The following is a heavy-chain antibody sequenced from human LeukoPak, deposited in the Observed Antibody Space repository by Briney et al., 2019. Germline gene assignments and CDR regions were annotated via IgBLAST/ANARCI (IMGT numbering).Heavy chain of an antibody. D-gene: IGHD3-22*01. V-gene: IGHV4-31*03. J-gene: IGHJ4*02. CDR1: GGSISSGGYY. Sequence: SQTLSLTCTVSGGSISSGGYYWSWIRQHPGEGLEWIGYIYYSGSTYYNPSLKSRVTISVDTSKNQFSLKLSSVTAADTAVYYCVRDRGRKYYDSSGYFDYWGQGTLVTVSS. CDR2: IYYSGST. CDR3: VRDRGRKYYDSSGYFDY.